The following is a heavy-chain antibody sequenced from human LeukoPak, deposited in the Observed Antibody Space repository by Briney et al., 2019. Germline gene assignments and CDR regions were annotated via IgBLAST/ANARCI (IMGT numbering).Heavy chain of an antibody. CDR3: AREGITMVRGAANWFDP. Sequence: ASVKVSCKASGYTFTGYYMHWVRQAPGQGPEWTGWINPNSGGTNYAQKFQGRVTMTRDTSISTAYMELSRLRSDDTAVYYCAREGITMVRGAANWFDPWGQGTLVTVSS. V-gene: IGHV1-2*02. D-gene: IGHD3-10*01. CDR1: GYTFTGYY. CDR2: INPNSGGT. J-gene: IGHJ5*02.